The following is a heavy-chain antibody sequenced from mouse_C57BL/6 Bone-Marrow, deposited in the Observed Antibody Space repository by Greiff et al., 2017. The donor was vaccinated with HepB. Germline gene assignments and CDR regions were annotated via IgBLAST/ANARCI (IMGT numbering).Heavy chain of an antibody. CDR1: GFTFSSYA. CDR3: ARGGGTGTGFAY. CDR2: ISDGGSYT. V-gene: IGHV5-4*01. J-gene: IGHJ3*01. Sequence: EVHLVESGGGLVKPGGSLKLSCAASGFTFSSYAMSWVRQTPEKRLEWVATISDGGSYTYYPDNVKGRFTNSRDNAKNNLYLQMSHLKSEDTAMYYCARGGGTGTGFAYWGQGTLVTVSA. D-gene: IGHD4-1*01.